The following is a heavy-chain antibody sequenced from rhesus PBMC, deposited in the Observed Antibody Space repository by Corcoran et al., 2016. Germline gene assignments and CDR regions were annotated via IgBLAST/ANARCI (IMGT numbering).Heavy chain of an antibody. V-gene: IGHV4-173*01. D-gene: IGHD1-26*01. Sequence: QLQLQESGPGLVKPSETLSLTCAVSGVSISSNYWCWIRQPPGKGLEWIVRISGSGGSSDYNPSLKSRVTNSTDESKYQFSLELSSVTAANTAVYYCARGIITPYFDYWGQGVLVTVSS. CDR3: ARGIITPYFDY. CDR2: ISGSGGSS. CDR1: GVSISSNY. J-gene: IGHJ4*01.